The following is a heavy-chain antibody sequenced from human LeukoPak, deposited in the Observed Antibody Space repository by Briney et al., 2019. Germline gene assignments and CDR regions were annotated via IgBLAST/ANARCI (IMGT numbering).Heavy chain of an antibody. J-gene: IGHJ4*02. D-gene: IGHD2/OR15-2a*01. CDR3: ARGEYGLFDY. CDR2: IYYSGST. V-gene: IGHV4-61*01. Sequence: TSETLSLTCTASGGSISGGSYYWSWIRQPPGKGLEWIGYIYYSGSTKYNLSLKSRVTISVDTSKNQLSLKLSSVTAADTAVYYCARGEYGLFDYWGQGTLVTVSS. CDR1: GGSISGGSYY.